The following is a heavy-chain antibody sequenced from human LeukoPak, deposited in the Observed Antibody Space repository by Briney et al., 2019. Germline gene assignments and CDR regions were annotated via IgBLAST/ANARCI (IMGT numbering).Heavy chain of an antibody. V-gene: IGHV3-11*04. Sequence: KSGGSLRLSCAASGFTFSDYYMSWIRQAPGKGLEWVSYISSSGSTIYYADSVKGRFTISRDNAKNSLYLQMNSLRAEDTAVYYCARRGWQLLFPKYLVDYWGQGTLVTVSS. CDR3: ARRGWQLLFPKYLVDY. D-gene: IGHD2-15*01. J-gene: IGHJ4*02. CDR1: GFTFSDYY. CDR2: ISSSGSTI.